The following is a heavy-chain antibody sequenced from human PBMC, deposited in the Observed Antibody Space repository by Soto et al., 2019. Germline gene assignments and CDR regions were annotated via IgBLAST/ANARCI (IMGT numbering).Heavy chain of an antibody. CDR1: VGSISSSRYY. J-gene: IGHJ3*02. CDR2: IYYSGST. V-gene: IGHV4-39*01. D-gene: IGHD3-22*01. CDR3: ARYLGQYYYDSSGYYYPGAAFDI. Sequence: LSLSCTVSVGSISSSRYYWGWIRQPPGNGLEWIGSIYYSGSTYYNPSLKSRVTISVDTSKNQFSLKLSSVTAADTAVYYCARYLGQYYYDSSGYYYPGAAFDIWGQGTMVTVSS.